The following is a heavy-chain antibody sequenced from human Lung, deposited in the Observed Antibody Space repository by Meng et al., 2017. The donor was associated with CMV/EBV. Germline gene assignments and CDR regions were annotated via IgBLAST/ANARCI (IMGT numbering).Heavy chain of an antibody. J-gene: IGHJ3*02. V-gene: IGHV1-2*02. CDR1: GYTFTGYY. CDR2: INPNSGGT. D-gene: IGHD1-26*01. CDR3: ARRQWDLRNALDI. Sequence: ASXXXSCXASGYTFTGYYIHWVRQAPGQGLEWMGSINPNSGGTKYAQKFQGRVTLTRDTSISTVYMELSRLKTDDTAVYYCARRQWDLRNALDIWGQGTEVT.